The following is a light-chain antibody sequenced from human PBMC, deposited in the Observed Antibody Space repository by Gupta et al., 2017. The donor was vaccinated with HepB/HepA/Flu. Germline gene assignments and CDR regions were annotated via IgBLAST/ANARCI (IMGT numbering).Light chain of an antibody. CDR2: DAS. CDR3: QQDSNLPLT. CDR1: QDISNY. V-gene: IGKV1-33*01. J-gene: IGKJ4*01. Sequence: DVQMTQSPSALSASVGDRVTITCQASQDISNYLNWYQQKPGKTPKLLIYDASKVETGLPSRFSRSGSGTYFPFTISSRQPDDIASYCCQQDSNLPLTFGGGTKVEIK.